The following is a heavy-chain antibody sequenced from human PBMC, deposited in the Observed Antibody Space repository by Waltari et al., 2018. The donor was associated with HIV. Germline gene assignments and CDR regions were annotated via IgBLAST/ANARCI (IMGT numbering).Heavy chain of an antibody. D-gene: IGHD2-15*01. CDR3: ARGYCSGTGCYAGVFDY. CDR2: IKQDGTGK. CDR1: GFAFSSHW. J-gene: IGHJ4*02. Sequence: EVQLVESGGGLVQPGGSLALSCAASGFAFSSHWMTWVRQAPGKGLEWVASIKQDGTGKYYVDSVKGRFTISRDNAKHSLYLQMNSLRAEDTAVYFCARGYCSGTGCYAGVFDYWGQGTLVTVSS. V-gene: IGHV3-7*01.